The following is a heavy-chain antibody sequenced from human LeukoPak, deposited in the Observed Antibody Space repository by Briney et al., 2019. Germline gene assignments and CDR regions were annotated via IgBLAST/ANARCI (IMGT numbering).Heavy chain of an antibody. CDR3: TSGSYHNDY. V-gene: IGHV3-74*01. CDR1: ESTFSRYW. D-gene: IGHD3-10*01. CDR2: IKNDGSNI. Sequence: GGSLRLSCTASESTFSRYWMHWVRQAPGKGPVWVSHIKNDGSNINYADSVKGQFTISRDNARNTLYLQMNSLRVEDTAVYYCTSGSYHNDYWGQGTLVTVSS. J-gene: IGHJ4*02.